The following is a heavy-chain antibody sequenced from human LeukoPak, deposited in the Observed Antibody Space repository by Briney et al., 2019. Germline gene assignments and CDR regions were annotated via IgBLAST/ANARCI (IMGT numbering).Heavy chain of an antibody. V-gene: IGHV4-30-2*01. Sequence: PSETLSLTCAVSGGSISSGGYSWSWIRQPPGKGLEWIGYIYHSGSTYYNPSLKSRVTISVDRSKNQFSLKLSSVTAADTAVYYCARVGGGSRYGYFDYWGQGTLVTVSS. CDR2: IYHSGST. D-gene: IGHD2-15*01. CDR1: GGSISSGGYS. J-gene: IGHJ4*02. CDR3: ARVGGGSRYGYFDY.